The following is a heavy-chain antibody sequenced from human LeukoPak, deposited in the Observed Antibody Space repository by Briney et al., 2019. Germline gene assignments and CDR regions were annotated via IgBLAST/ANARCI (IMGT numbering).Heavy chain of an antibody. CDR3: ARVRCSAGTCSYFDY. CDR1: GFTFSTSN. D-gene: IGHD2-15*01. Sequence: GGSLRLSCAASGFTFSTSNMNWVHQAPGKGLEWVSYISSGGTTIYYADSVKGRFTISRDNAKNSLYLQMNSLIDEDTAVYYCARVRCSAGTCSYFDYWGQGTLVTVSS. V-gene: IGHV3-48*02. J-gene: IGHJ4*02. CDR2: ISSGGTTI.